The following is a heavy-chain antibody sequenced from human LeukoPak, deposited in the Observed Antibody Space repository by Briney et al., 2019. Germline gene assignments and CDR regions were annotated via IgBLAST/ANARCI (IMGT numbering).Heavy chain of an antibody. CDR3: ASALGYCSSTSCYYHGGWFDP. J-gene: IGHJ5*02. V-gene: IGHV1-2*02. CDR1: GYTFTGYY. Sequence: GASVKVSFKASGYTFTGYYMHWVRQAPGQGLEGMGWINPNSGGTNYAQKFQGRVTMTRDTSISTAYMALSRLRSDDTAVYYCASALGYCSSTSCYYHGGWFDPWGQGTLVTVSS. D-gene: IGHD2-2*01. CDR2: INPNSGGT.